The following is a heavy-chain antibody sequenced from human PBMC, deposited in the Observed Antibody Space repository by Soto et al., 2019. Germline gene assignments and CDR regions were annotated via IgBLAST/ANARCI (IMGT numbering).Heavy chain of an antibody. Sequence: ALVNRSCKASVYGYSVYLCLWGRQAPGQRLEWMGWINAGNGNTKYSQKFQGRVTITRDTSASTAYMDLSSLRSEDTAVYYCASLYDDTSGNFDYWGQGTLVTVSS. V-gene: IGHV1-3*01. D-gene: IGHD3-22*01. J-gene: IGHJ4*02. CDR1: VYGYSVYL. CDR3: ASLYDDTSGNFDY. CDR2: INAGNGNT.